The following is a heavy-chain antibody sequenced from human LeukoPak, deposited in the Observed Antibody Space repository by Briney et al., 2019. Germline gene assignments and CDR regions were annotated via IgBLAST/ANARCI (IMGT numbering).Heavy chain of an antibody. J-gene: IGHJ4*02. Sequence: PGGSLRLSCAASGFTFSSYGMHWVRQAPGKGLEWVAFIRWDGIIKYYADSVEGRFTISRDTSKNTLYLQMSSLRAEDTAVYYCARSKSYDSSGYYFDYWGQGTLVTVSS. CDR3: ARSKSYDSSGYYFDY. V-gene: IGHV3-30*02. D-gene: IGHD3-22*01. CDR2: IRWDGIIK. CDR1: GFTFSSYG.